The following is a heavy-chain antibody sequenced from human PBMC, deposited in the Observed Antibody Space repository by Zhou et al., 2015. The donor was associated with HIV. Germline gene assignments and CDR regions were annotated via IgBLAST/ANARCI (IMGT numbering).Heavy chain of an antibody. D-gene: IGHD3-22*01. Sequence: QVQLVQSGTDVKKPGASLKISCKASGYTFTSLYIHWVRQAPGQGLEWMGLMHPSDGGTSYPHQFQGRVTMTRDTSTTTAYMELSSLTSEDTAIYYCARGRDYYDSSGYSRPPYYYYYGMDVWGQGTTVTVSS. CDR3: ARGRDYYDSSGYSRPPYYYYYGMDV. CDR2: MHPSDGGT. J-gene: IGHJ6*02. CDR1: GYTFTSLY. V-gene: IGHV1-46*01.